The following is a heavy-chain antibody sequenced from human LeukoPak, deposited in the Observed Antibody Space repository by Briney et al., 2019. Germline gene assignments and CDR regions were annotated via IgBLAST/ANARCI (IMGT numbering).Heavy chain of an antibody. Sequence: ASVRVSCKASGYTFTSYGISWVRQAPGQGLEWMGWISAYNGNTNYAQKLQGRVTMTTDTSTSTAYMELRSLRSDDTAVYYCARDGPHSPYYYYGMDVWGQGTTVTVSS. D-gene: IGHD1-26*01. V-gene: IGHV1-18*04. CDR3: ARDGPHSPYYYYGMDV. CDR1: GYTFTSYG. J-gene: IGHJ6*02. CDR2: ISAYNGNT.